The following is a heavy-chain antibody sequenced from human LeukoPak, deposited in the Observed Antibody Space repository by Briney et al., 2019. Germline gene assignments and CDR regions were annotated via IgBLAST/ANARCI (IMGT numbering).Heavy chain of an antibody. Sequence: SETLSLTCTVSGGSISSGSYYWSWIRQPAGKGLEWIGRIYTSGSTNYNPSLKSRVTISVDTSKNQFSLELSSVTAADTAVYYCVVGYSYGGSFDYWGQGTLVTVSS. CDR1: GGSISSGSYY. J-gene: IGHJ4*02. CDR2: IYTSGST. V-gene: IGHV4-61*02. CDR3: VVGYSYGGSFDY. D-gene: IGHD5-18*01.